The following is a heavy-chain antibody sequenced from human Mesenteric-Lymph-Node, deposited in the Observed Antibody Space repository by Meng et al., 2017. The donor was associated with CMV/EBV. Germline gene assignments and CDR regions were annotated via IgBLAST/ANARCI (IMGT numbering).Heavy chain of an antibody. V-gene: IGHV4-4*02. Sequence: LSGAGSGGTISSSNWWTWVRQPAEKGLEWIGEVYHNGNTNYNPSLKSRVTISVDKSKNQFSLKLTSLTAADTGVYYCARGYFPALDFWGQGTLVTVSS. D-gene: IGHD3-10*01. CDR1: GGTISSSNW. CDR3: ARGYFPALDF. CDR2: VYHNGNT. J-gene: IGHJ4*02.